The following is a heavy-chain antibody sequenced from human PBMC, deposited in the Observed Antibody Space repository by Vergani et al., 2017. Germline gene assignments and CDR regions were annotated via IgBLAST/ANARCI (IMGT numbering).Heavy chain of an antibody. V-gene: IGHV4-38-2*01. CDR1: GYSINSGYY. CDR2: IHHSGSS. Sequence: QVQLQESGPGLVKPSETLSLTCGVSGYSINSGYYWAWIRQPPGKGLEWIGTIHHSGSSYHNPSLKSRVTISVETSKNHFSLKLTSVTAADTAGYYCARQPYYHDTSGFFFDLWGRGTLVTVSS. D-gene: IGHD3-22*01. J-gene: IGHJ2*01. CDR3: ARQPYYHDTSGFFFDL.